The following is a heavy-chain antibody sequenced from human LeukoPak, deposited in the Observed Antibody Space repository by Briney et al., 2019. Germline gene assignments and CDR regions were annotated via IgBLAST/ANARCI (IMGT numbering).Heavy chain of an antibody. CDR2: ISGSGGST. V-gene: IGHV3-21*01. J-gene: IGHJ4*02. D-gene: IGHD2-21*02. CDR3: ARDGVTSSVVY. Sequence: GGSLRLSCAASGFTFSSYSMNWVRQAPGKGLEWVSAISGSGGSTYYAGSVKGRFTISRDNAKKSLYLQMNSLRAEDTAVYYCARDGVTSSVVYWGQGTLVTVSS. CDR1: GFTFSSYS.